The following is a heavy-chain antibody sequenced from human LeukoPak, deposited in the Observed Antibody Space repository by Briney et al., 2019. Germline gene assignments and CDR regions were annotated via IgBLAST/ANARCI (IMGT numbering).Heavy chain of an antibody. J-gene: IGHJ4*02. Sequence: GGSLRLSCAASRLIVSSNYMAWVRQAPGKGLEWVSAISGSGGSTYYADSVKGRFTISRDNSKNTLYLQMNSLRAEDTAVYYCAKDQDLYDFWSGYYLTYYFDYWGQGTLVTVSS. CDR3: AKDQDLYDFWSGYYLTYYFDY. CDR2: ISGSGGST. D-gene: IGHD3-3*01. CDR1: RLIVSSNY. V-gene: IGHV3-23*01.